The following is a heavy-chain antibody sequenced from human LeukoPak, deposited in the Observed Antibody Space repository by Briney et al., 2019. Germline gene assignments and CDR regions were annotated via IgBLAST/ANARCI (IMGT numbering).Heavy chain of an antibody. CDR1: GGSFSGYY. Sequence: LSLTCAVYGGSFSGYYWSWIRQPPGKGLEWISHISRSGNTVYYADSVKGRFTTSRDNAKKSLYLQLNSLRAEDTAVYFCARRKNDYGDFDFWGQGTLVTVSS. CDR2: ISRSGNTV. J-gene: IGHJ4*02. CDR3: ARRKNDYGDFDF. V-gene: IGHV3-11*04. D-gene: IGHD4-17*01.